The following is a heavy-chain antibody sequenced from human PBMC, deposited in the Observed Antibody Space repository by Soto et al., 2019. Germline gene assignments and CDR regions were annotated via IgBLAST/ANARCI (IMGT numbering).Heavy chain of an antibody. D-gene: IGHD6-25*01. V-gene: IGHV4-34*01. CDR2: VDTSGIT. Sequence: PSETLSLTCAVYGGSLSDYSWTWIRQAPRRGLEWIGEVDTSGITNYNPSLESRVTFSIDTSNNQFSLKLSSVTAADTAVYYCARPHGGSSGWDNWFDPWGQGTLVTVSS. CDR1: GGSLSDYS. J-gene: IGHJ5*02. CDR3: ARPHGGSSGWDNWFDP.